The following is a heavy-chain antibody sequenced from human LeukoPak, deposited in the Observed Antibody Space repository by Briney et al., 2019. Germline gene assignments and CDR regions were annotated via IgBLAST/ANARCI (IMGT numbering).Heavy chain of an antibody. J-gene: IGHJ5*02. CDR3: ARGGTMVRGVSNWFDP. CDR1: GGSISSYY. Sequence: SETLSLTCTVSGGSISSYYWSWIRQHPGKGLEWIGYIYYSGSTYYNPSLKSRVTISVDTSKNQFSLKLSSVTAADTAVYYCARGGTMVRGVSNWFDPWGQGTLVTVSS. CDR2: IYYSGST. D-gene: IGHD3-10*01. V-gene: IGHV4-59*06.